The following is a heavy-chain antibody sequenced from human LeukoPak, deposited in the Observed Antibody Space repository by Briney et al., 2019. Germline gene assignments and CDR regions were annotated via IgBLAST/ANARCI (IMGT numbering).Heavy chain of an antibody. V-gene: IGHV3-48*02. J-gene: IGHJ4*02. CDR3: ARVKSSHYYDSSGYYPDY. CDR2: ISSSSSTI. CDR1: GFTFSSYS. D-gene: IGHD3-22*01. Sequence: GGSLRLSCAASGFTFSSYSMSWVRQAPGKGLEWVSYISSSSSTIYYADSVKGRFTISRDNAKNSLYLQMNSLRDEDTAVYYCARVKSSHYYDSSGYYPDYWGQGTLVTVSS.